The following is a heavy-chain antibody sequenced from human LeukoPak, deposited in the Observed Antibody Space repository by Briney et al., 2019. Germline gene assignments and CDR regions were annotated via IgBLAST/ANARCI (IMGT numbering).Heavy chain of an antibody. CDR3: ARAQWLHYFDY. V-gene: IGHV4-34*01. J-gene: IGHJ4*02. CDR2: INHCGST. D-gene: IGHD6-19*01. CDR1: GGSFSGYY. Sequence: SETLSLTCAVYGGSFSGYYWSWIRQPPGKGLEWIGEINHCGSTNYNPSLKSRVTISVDTSKNQFSLKLSSVTAADTAVYYCARAQWLHYFDYWGQGTLVTVSS.